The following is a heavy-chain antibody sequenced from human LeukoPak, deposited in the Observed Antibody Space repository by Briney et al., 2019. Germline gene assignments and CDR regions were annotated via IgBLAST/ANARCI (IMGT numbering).Heavy chain of an antibody. CDR2: ISGSGGRI. CDR1: GFTFSIYA. Sequence: GGSLRLSCAASGFTFSIYAMSWVRQAPGKGLEWVSAISGSGGRIYYADSVKGRFTISRDNSKNTLYLQMNSLRAEDTAVYYCARDIAAAGSALDYWGQGTLVTVSS. V-gene: IGHV3-23*01. D-gene: IGHD6-13*01. CDR3: ARDIAAAGSALDY. J-gene: IGHJ4*02.